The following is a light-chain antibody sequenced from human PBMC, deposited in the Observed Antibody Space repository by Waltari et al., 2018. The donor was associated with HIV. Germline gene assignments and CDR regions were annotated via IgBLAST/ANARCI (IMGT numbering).Light chain of an antibody. V-gene: IGKV1-5*03. J-gene: IGKJ1*01. Sequence: DIQMTQSPSTLSASVGDRVTITCRASQSISSWLAWYQQKPGKAPKLLIYKASSLESGVPSRFSGSGSGTEFTLTISSLQPYDFATYYCQQYNSVTWTFGQGTKVEIK. CDR1: QSISSW. CDR3: QQYNSVTWT. CDR2: KAS.